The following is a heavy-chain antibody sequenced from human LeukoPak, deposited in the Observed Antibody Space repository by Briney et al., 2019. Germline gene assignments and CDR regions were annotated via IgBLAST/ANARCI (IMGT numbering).Heavy chain of an antibody. Sequence: SQTLSLTCTVSGGSISSGGYYWSWIRQHPGKGLEWIGYIYYSGSTNYNPSLKSRVTISVDTSKNQFSLKLSSVTAADTAVYYCASGGELDPDAFDIWGQGTMVTVSS. CDR1: GGSISSGGYY. J-gene: IGHJ3*02. CDR2: IYYSGST. V-gene: IGHV4-61*08. D-gene: IGHD1-26*01. CDR3: ASGGELDPDAFDI.